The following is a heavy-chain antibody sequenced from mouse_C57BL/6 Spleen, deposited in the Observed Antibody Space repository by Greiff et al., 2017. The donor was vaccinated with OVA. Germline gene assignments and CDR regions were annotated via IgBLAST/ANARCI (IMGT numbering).Heavy chain of an antibody. D-gene: IGHD1-1*01. CDR2: ISGGGGNT. CDR1: GFTFSSYT. Sequence: EVQLVESGGGLVKPGGSLKLSCAASGFTFSSYTMSWVRQTPEKRLEWVATISGGGGNTYYPDSVKGRFTISRDNAKNTLYLQMSSLRSEDTALYYCARLITTVVDPFDYWGQGTTLTVSS. J-gene: IGHJ2*01. V-gene: IGHV5-9*01. CDR3: ARLITTVVDPFDY.